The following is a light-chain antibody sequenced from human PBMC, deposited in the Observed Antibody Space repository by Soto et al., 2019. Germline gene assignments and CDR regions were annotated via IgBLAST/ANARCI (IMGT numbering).Light chain of an antibody. J-gene: IGLJ2*01. V-gene: IGLV7-43*01. CDR1: TGAVTSGYY. Sequence: QAVVTQEPSLTVSPGGTVTLTCASSTGAVTSGYYPNWFQQKPGQAPTAMIYSTSNKHSWTPARFSCALLGGKAALTLSGVQPEDEAEYYCLLYYGGAVVFGGGTKLTVL. CDR3: LLYYGGAVV. CDR2: STS.